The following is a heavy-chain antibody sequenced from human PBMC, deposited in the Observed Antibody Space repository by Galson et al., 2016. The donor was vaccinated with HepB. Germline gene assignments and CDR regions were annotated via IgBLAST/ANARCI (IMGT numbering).Heavy chain of an antibody. D-gene: IGHD3-16*01. CDR3: AMYVVGRGCLGY. Sequence: SETLSLTCSVSGDPVSSGRYNCRWISQPPGKGLTWIAQVLHSVSNNFNPSLKSRVTILLDTSKNQFSLKMSSVNAADTAVYFCAMYVVGRGCLGYWGQGTPVTVSS. V-gene: IGHV4-61*01. CDR1: GDPVSSGRYN. J-gene: IGHJ4*02. CDR2: VLHSVSN.